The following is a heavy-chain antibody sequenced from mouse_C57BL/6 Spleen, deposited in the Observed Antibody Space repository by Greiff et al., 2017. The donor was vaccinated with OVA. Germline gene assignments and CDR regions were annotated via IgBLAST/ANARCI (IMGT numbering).Heavy chain of an antibody. Sequence: QVQLQQSGPELVKPGASVKLSCKASGYTFTSYDINWVKPRPGQGLEWIGWIYPRDGSTKYNEKFKGKATLTVDTSSSTAYMELHSLTSEDSAVYFCARSYYGSSNAMDYWGQGTSVTVSS. CDR1: GYTFTSYD. V-gene: IGHV1-85*01. CDR3: ARSYYGSSNAMDY. D-gene: IGHD1-1*01. J-gene: IGHJ4*01. CDR2: IYPRDGST.